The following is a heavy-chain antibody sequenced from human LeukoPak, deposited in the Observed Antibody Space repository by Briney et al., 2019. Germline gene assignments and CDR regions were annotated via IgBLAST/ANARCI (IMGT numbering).Heavy chain of an antibody. V-gene: IGHV3-7*01. CDR3: ANSKLGELDY. CDR1: GFTFSEYW. D-gene: IGHD7-27*01. Sequence: GGSLRLSCAASGFTFSEYWMSWVRQVPGKGLEWVANIKQDGSEKYYVDSVKGRFTISRDNAENSLYLQMNSLRGEDTAVYYCANSKLGELDYWGQGTLVTVSS. J-gene: IGHJ4*01. CDR2: IKQDGSEK.